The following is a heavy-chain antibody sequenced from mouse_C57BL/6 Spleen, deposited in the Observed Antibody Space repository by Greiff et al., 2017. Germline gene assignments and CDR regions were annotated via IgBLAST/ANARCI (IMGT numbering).Heavy chain of an antibody. Sequence: VQLQQPGAELVKPGASVKLSCKASGYTFTSYWMHWVKQRPGRGLEWLGRIDPNSGGTKYNEKFKSKATLTVDKPSSTAYMQLSSLTSEDSAVYYCARSNYYGSSYYFDYWGQGTTLTVSS. CDR2: IDPNSGGT. J-gene: IGHJ2*01. D-gene: IGHD1-1*01. CDR3: ARSNYYGSSYYFDY. V-gene: IGHV1-72*01. CDR1: GYTFTSYW.